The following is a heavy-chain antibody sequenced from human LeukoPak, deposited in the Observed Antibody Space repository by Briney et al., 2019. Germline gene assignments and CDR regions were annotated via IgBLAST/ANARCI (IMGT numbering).Heavy chain of an antibody. CDR1: GYTFTSYG. CDR2: LMPVLGRA. Sequence: GASVKVSCKASGYTFTSYGISWVRQAPGQRLEWMGGLMPVLGRANYAQKFQGRVTITADRSTSTAYMELSSLRSDDTAVYYCARADSPSSFSASPYWGQGTLVTVSS. CDR3: ARADSPSSFSASPY. D-gene: IGHD2-21*01. V-gene: IGHV1-69*10. J-gene: IGHJ4*02.